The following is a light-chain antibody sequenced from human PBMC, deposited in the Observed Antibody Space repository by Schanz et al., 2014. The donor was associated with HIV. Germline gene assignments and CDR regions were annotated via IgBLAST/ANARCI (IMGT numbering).Light chain of an antibody. J-gene: IGLJ3*02. V-gene: IGLV2-14*03. CDR1: SSDVGGYNY. CDR3: SSYAATSNVL. Sequence: QSALTQPRSVSGSPGQSVTISCTGTSSDVGGYNYVSWYQQHPGKAPKLMIYDVSNRPSGVSNRFSGSKSGNTASLAISDLQAADEADYYCSSYAATSNVLFGGGTKVTVL. CDR2: DVS.